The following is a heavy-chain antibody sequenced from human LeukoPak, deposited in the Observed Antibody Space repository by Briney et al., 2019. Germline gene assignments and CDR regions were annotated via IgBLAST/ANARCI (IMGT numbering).Heavy chain of an antibody. D-gene: IGHD3-16*02. J-gene: IGHJ3*02. Sequence: SVKVSCKASGGTFSSYAISWVRQAPGQGLEWMGRIIPIFGTANYAQKFQGRVTITTDESTSTAYMELSSLRSEDTAVYYCARETHYDYVWGSYRSDAFDIWGQGTMVTVSS. CDR3: ARETHYDYVWGSYRSDAFDI. V-gene: IGHV1-69*05. CDR2: IIPIFGTA. CDR1: GGTFSSYA.